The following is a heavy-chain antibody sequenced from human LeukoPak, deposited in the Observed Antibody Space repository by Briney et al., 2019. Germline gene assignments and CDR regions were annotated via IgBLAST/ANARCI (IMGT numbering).Heavy chain of an antibody. CDR3: ARVKLRGSNYGDFDI. CDR1: GVTVSSNY. Sequence: GGSLRLSCAVFGVTVSSNYMSWVRQAPGKGLEWVSVIYSGGDTYYADSVKGRFTISRDNSKNTLFLQMNSLRAEDTAVYYCARVKLRGSNYGDFDIWGQGTMVTVSS. CDR2: IYSGGDT. J-gene: IGHJ3*02. V-gene: IGHV3-53*01. D-gene: IGHD1-26*01.